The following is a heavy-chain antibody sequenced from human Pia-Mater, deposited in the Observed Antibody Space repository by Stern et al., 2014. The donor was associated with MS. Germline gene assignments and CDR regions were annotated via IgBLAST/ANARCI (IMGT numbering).Heavy chain of an antibody. J-gene: IGHJ5*02. CDR2: VYTSGGT. CDR1: GGAMTTYY. D-gene: IGHD3-10*01. CDR3: ARGVAGSYYNKWFDP. V-gene: IGHV4-4*07. Sequence: VQLVESGPGLVKPSETLSLTCTVSGGAMTTYYWTWIRQPAGKGLEWIGRVYTSGGTNYNPSLESGVTVSVDTSKTQFYLDLRSVTAADTAVYYCARGVAGSYYNKWFDPWGQGILVTVSS.